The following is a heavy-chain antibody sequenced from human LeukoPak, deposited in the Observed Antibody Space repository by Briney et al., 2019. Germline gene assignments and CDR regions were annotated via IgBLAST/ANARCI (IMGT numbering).Heavy chain of an antibody. Sequence: TGGSLRLSCAASGFTFSSYEMNWVRQAPGKGLEWVSYISRSGSNIYYADSVKGRFTISRDNAENSLYLQMNSLRAEDTAVYYCARSEGTFDYWGQGTLVTVSS. J-gene: IGHJ4*02. CDR1: GFTFSSYE. CDR3: ARSEGTFDY. CDR2: ISRSGSNI. V-gene: IGHV3-48*03.